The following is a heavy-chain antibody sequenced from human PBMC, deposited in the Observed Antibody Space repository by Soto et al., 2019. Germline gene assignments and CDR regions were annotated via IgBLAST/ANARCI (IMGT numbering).Heavy chain of an antibody. CDR1: GDSVSSNSAA. D-gene: IGHD5-12*01. CDR3: ARGAGSGYDIAWFDP. J-gene: IGHJ5*02. Sequence: SQTLSLTCAISGDSVSSNSAAWNGIRQSPSRGLEWLGRTYYRSKWYNDYAVSVKSRITNNPDTSKNQFSLQLNSVTPEDTAVYYCARGAGSGYDIAWFDPWGQGTLVTVS. V-gene: IGHV6-1*01. CDR2: TYYRSKWYN.